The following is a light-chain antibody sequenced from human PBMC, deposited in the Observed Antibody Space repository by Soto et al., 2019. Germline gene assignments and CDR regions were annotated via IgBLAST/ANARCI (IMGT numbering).Light chain of an antibody. CDR3: QQYGSSPLT. Sequence: EIVLTQSPGTLSLSPGERATLSCRASQSVNSRYIAWYQVKPGQAPRLLIYEASTRDTGIPARFSGSGSGTDFTLTISRLEPEDFAVYYCQQYGSSPLTFGGGTKVDIK. CDR2: EAS. J-gene: IGKJ4*01. CDR1: QSVNSRY. V-gene: IGKV3-20*01.